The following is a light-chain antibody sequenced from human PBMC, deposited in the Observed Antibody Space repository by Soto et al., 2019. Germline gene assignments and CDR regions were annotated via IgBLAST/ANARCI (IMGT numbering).Light chain of an antibody. CDR1: QSDGSNY. CDR2: GTS. Sequence: DIVLTQSPGTLSLSPGDRATLSCRASQSDGSNYLAWYQQKPGRAPRLLIYGTSSRAAGIPDRFTGSGSGTDFTLTISRLEPEDVAVYYCQQYNNWPPITFGQGTRLEIK. CDR3: QQYNNWPPIT. V-gene: IGKV3-20*01. J-gene: IGKJ5*01.